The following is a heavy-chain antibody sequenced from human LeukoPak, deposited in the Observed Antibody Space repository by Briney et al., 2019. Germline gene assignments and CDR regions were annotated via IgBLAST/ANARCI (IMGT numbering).Heavy chain of an antibody. J-gene: IGHJ3*02. D-gene: IGHD2-15*01. Sequence: GGSLRLSCAVSGVPFNNAWMSWVRQAPGKGLEWVGRIKGKSAGGTTDYAAPVKGRFTILKDYSENTLYLQRNSLTTEDIVVYYCTWLYSDAFNIWGQGTMVTVSS. V-gene: IGHV3-15*01. CDR1: GVPFNNAW. CDR3: TWLYSDAFNI. CDR2: IKGKSAGGTT.